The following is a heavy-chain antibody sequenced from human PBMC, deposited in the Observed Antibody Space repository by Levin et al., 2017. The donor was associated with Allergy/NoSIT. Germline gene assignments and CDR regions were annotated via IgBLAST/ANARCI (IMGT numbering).Heavy chain of an antibody. CDR2: VYYGGNT. Sequence: SETLSLTCTVSGDSISSISTSTYYWGWLRRPPGKGLEWIGSVYYGGNTYYNPSLKSRAIISVESSPETSKNQFSLRLTSATAADTAVYYCAREFCSGGSCFRNWDVDVWGRGTLVSVSS. V-gene: IGHV4-39*07. D-gene: IGHD2-15*01. CDR1: GDSISSISTSTYY. CDR3: AREFCSGGSCFRNWDVDV. J-gene: IGHJ2*01.